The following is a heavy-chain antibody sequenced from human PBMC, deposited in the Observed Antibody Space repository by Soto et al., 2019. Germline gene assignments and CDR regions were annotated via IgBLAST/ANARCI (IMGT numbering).Heavy chain of an antibody. J-gene: IGHJ5*02. Sequence: ASVKVSCKASGHTFTSYGISWVRQAPGQRLEWIRWISAYNGNKNYAQKLQGRVNMTTDISTSTAYMELWSLRSDDTAVYYCAIGDIVVVPAAISGSGWFDPWGQG. D-gene: IGHD2-2*01. V-gene: IGHV1-18*01. CDR2: ISAYNGNK. CDR1: GHTFTSYG. CDR3: AIGDIVVVPAAISGSGWFDP.